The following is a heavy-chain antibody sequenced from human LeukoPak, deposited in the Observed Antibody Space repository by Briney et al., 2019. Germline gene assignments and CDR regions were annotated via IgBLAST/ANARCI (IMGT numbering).Heavy chain of an antibody. Sequence: GGSLRLSCAASGFTFSSYAMHWVRQAPGKGLEWVAVISYDGSNKYYADSVKGRFTISRDNSKNTLYLQMNSLRAEDTAVYYCAKEWDVWGQGTTVTVSS. CDR2: ISYDGSNK. V-gene: IGHV3-30-3*01. CDR3: AKEWDV. J-gene: IGHJ6*02. CDR1: GFTFSSYA.